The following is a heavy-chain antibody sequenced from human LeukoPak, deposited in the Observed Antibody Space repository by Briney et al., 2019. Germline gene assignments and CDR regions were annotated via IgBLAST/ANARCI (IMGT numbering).Heavy chain of an antibody. J-gene: IGHJ4*02. Sequence: SETLSLTCTVSGGSISSGTYYWTWIRQPAGKGLEWIGYIHYSGSTTYNPSLKSRITISVDTSKNQFSLKLNSVTAADTAVYYCARETFYYDSSGYLLGYFDYWGQGTLVTVSS. V-gene: IGHV4-61*10. CDR3: ARETFYYDSSGYLLGYFDY. CDR1: GGSISSGTYY. D-gene: IGHD3-22*01. CDR2: IHYSGST.